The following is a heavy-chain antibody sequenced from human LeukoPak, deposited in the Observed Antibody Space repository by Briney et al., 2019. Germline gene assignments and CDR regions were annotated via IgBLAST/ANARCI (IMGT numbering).Heavy chain of an antibody. CDR1: GYTFTGYY. CDR2: INPNSGGT. D-gene: IGHD2-8*01. CDR3: ARGPHIVLMVYAIYFDY. J-gene: IGHJ4*02. Sequence: ASVKVSCKASGYTFTGYYMHWVRQAPGQGLEWMGWINPNSGGTNYAQKFQGRVTMTRDTSISTAYMELSRLRSDDTAVYYCARGPHIVLMVYAIYFDYWGQGTLITVSS. V-gene: IGHV1-2*02.